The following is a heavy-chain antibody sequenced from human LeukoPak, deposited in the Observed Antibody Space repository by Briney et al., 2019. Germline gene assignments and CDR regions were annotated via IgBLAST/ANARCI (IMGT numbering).Heavy chain of an antibody. J-gene: IGHJ3*02. CDR1: GFNISPFW. CDR3: ARDRNYCSSDRCYDAFDI. CDR2: IRGDGSRL. V-gene: IGHV3-7*01. D-gene: IGHD2-15*01. Sequence: GGSLRLSCVASGFNISPFWMTWVRQAPDKGLEWVANIRGDGSRLYYVDSVKGRFTISRDNAKNSLYLQMSNLRADDTSVYYCARDRNYCSSDRCYDAFDIWGQGTMVTVSS.